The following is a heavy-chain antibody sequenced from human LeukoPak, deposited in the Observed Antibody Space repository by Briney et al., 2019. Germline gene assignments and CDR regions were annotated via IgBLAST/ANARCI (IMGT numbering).Heavy chain of an antibody. J-gene: IGHJ4*02. CDR2: INNDGSTT. V-gene: IGHV3-74*01. CDR1: GFTFSSSW. Sequence: GGSLRLSCAASGFTFSSSWMHWVRQAPGKGLVWVSRINNDGSTTTYADSVKGRFTMSRDNAKNTLYLQMNSLRAEDTAVYYCARVRVSSGYYIDYWGQGTLVTVSS. D-gene: IGHD3-22*01. CDR3: ARVRVSSGYYIDY.